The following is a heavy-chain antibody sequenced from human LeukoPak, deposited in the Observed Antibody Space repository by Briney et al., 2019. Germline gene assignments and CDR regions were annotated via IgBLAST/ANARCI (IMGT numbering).Heavy chain of an antibody. J-gene: IGHJ4*02. D-gene: IGHD1-26*01. Sequence: SETLSLTCTVSGGSISSGSYYWSWIRQPAGKGLEWIGRIYTSGSTNYNPSLKSRVTISVDTSKNQFSLKLSSVTAADTAVYYCARVRGGSYGYWGQGTLVTVSS. V-gene: IGHV4-61*02. CDR3: ARVRGGSYGY. CDR1: GGSISSGSYY. CDR2: IYTSGST.